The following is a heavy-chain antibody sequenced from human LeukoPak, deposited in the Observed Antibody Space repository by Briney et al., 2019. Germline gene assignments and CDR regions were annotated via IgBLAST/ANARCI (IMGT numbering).Heavy chain of an antibody. CDR2: IFYSGTT. CDR1: GDSISISSYY. Sequence: SETLSLTCTVSGDSISISSYYWGWIRQPPGKGLEWIGTIFYSGTTYYNPTLKSRVTISVDTSKNQFSLKLSSVTAADTAAYYCARDHEAIVVVPAAMDSDAFDIWGQGTMVTVSS. J-gene: IGHJ3*02. D-gene: IGHD2-2*01. V-gene: IGHV4-39*02. CDR3: ARDHEAIVVVPAAMDSDAFDI.